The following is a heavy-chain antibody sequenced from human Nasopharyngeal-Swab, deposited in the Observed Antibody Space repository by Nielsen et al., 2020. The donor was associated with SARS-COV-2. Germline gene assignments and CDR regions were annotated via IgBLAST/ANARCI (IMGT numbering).Heavy chain of an antibody. J-gene: IGHJ5*02. D-gene: IGHD3-10*01. CDR3: AREGITMLRFNWFDP. V-gene: IGHV1-69*13. CDR2: IIPIFGTA. Sequence: AVNVSCKAAGGTFSSYAISWVRQAPGQGLEWMGGIIPIFGTANYAQKFQGRVTITADESTSTAYMELSSLRSEDTAVYYCAREGITMLRFNWFDPWGQGTLVTVSS. CDR1: GGTFSSYA.